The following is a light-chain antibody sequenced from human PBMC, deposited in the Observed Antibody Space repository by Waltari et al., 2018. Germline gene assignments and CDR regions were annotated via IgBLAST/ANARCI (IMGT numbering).Light chain of an antibody. Sequence: QSALTQPASVSGSPGQSITIPCPGTNSDVGASQYVPWYQQNPGKAPKLIIFDVSRRPSGVSYRFSGSKSGSTASLTISGLQAGDEADYYCSSYTTSATWVFGGGTRVAVL. CDR2: DVS. V-gene: IGLV2-14*03. CDR1: NSDVGASQY. J-gene: IGLJ3*02. CDR3: SSYTTSATWV.